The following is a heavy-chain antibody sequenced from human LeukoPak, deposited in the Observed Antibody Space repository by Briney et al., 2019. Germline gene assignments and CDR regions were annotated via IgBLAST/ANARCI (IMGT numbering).Heavy chain of an antibody. D-gene: IGHD5-18*01. J-gene: IGHJ4*02. Sequence: GGSLRLSCAASGFTFSSYAMNWVRQAPGKGLEWVSSISSSSSYIYYADSVKGRFTISRDNAKNSLYLQMNSLRAEDTAVYYCARDGGYSYGYDYWGQGTLVTVSS. V-gene: IGHV3-21*01. CDR2: ISSSSSYI. CDR3: ARDGGYSYGYDY. CDR1: GFTFSSYA.